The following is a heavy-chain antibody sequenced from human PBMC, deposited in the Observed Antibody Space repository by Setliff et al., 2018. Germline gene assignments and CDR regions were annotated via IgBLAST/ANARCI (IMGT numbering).Heavy chain of an antibody. CDR1: GFTFSRYW. V-gene: IGHV3-7*01. CDR3: ARGVDYDFWSGHTDY. J-gene: IGHJ4*02. CDR2: IKQDGNQK. D-gene: IGHD3-3*01. Sequence: GGSLRLSCAASGFTFSRYWMSWVRQAPGKGLEWVANIKQDGNQKYYVDSVKGRFTISRDNAKNSLYLQMNSLRAEDTAVYYCARGVDYDFWSGHTDYWGQGTLVTVSS.